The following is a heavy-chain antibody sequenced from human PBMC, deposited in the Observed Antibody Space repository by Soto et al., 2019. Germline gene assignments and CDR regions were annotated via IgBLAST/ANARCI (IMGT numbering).Heavy chain of an antibody. CDR2: ISGSGGST. V-gene: IGHV3-23*01. Sequence: GSLRLSCAASGFTFSSYAMSLVRPAPGKGREWVSAISGSGGSTYYTDSVKGRFTISRTNSKNTLYLEMNSLRAEDKAVYFVANGGTTIDYWGQGTLVTVSS. CDR3: ANGGTTIDY. CDR1: GFTFSSYA. J-gene: IGHJ4*02. D-gene: IGHD1-26*01.